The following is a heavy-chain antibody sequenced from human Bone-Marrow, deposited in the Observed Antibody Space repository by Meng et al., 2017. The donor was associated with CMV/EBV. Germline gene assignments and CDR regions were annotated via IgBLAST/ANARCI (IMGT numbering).Heavy chain of an antibody. CDR2: IIPIFGTA. J-gene: IGHJ5*02. V-gene: IGHV1-69*06. CDR1: GGTFSSYA. D-gene: IGHD2-2*01. Sequence: SVKVSCKASGGTFSSYAISWVRQAPGQGLEWMGGIIPIFGTANYAQKFQGRVTITADKSTSTAYMELSSLRSEDTAVYYCARATYCSSTSCYERLWFDPWGQGTLVTVSS. CDR3: ARATYCSSTSCYERLWFDP.